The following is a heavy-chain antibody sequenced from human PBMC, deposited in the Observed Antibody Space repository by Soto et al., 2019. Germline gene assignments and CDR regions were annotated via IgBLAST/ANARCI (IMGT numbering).Heavy chain of an antibody. CDR3: ARMYSSDSYFHGMDV. J-gene: IGHJ6*02. CDR2: FYSSGSI. Sequence: SETLSLTCFVSGYSITAGGYFWSWIRHHPGKGLEWIGSFYSSGSIIYNPSLRSRVSISGDTSSNQFSMSLTSVTAADTARYYCARMYSSDSYFHGMDVWGQGTPVTVSS. D-gene: IGHD3-22*01. CDR1: GYSITAGGYF. V-gene: IGHV4-31*03.